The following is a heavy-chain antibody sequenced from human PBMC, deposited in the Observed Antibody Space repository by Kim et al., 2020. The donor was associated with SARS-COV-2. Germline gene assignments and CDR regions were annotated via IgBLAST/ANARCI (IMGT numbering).Heavy chain of an antibody. J-gene: IGHJ4*02. Sequence: WYNNYSISMNGRMIISSDTSRNQLSLQFNSVTPEDTAVYYCSRGFRNSFDYWGQGILVTVSS. CDR2: WYN. CDR3: SRGFRNSFDY. V-gene: IGHV6-1*01.